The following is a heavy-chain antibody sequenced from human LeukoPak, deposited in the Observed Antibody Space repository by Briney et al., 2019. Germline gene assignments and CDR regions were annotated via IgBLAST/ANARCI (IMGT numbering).Heavy chain of an antibody. CDR3: AREPGGTYYYDSSNRESRFDP. Sequence: ASVKVSCKASGGTFSSYAISWVRQAPGQGLEWMGGIIPIFGTANYAQKFQGRVTITADESTSTAYMELSSLRSEDTAVYYCAREPGGTYYYDSSNRESRFDPWGQGTLVTVSS. CDR1: GGTFSSYA. J-gene: IGHJ5*02. CDR2: IIPIFGTA. D-gene: IGHD3-22*01. V-gene: IGHV1-69*13.